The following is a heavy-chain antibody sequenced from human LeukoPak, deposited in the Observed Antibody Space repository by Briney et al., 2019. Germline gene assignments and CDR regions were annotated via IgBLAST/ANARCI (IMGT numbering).Heavy chain of an antibody. J-gene: IGHJ6*02. CDR3: ARGREWLFDLDYYGMDV. Sequence: ASVKVSCKASGYTFTSYYMHWVRRAPGQGLEWMGIINPSGGSTSYAQKFQGRVTMTRDTSTSTVYMELSSLRSEDTAVYYCARGREWLFDLDYYGMDVWGQGTTVTVSS. V-gene: IGHV1-46*01. CDR2: INPSGGST. D-gene: IGHD5-12*01. CDR1: GYTFTSYY.